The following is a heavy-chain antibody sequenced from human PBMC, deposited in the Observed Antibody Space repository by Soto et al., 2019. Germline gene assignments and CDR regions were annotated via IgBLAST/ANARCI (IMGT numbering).Heavy chain of an antibody. CDR2: ISGGGGST. CDR1: GFTFSSYA. V-gene: IGHV3-23*01. J-gene: IGHJ4*02. D-gene: IGHD2-2*01. Sequence: GGSLRLSCAASGFTFSSYAMSWVRQAPGKGLEWVSAISGGGGSTYYADSVKGRFTISKDNSKNTLYLQMNSLRAEDTAVYYCAKSDCSSASCSLVFWGQGALVTVSS. CDR3: AKSDCSSASCSLVF.